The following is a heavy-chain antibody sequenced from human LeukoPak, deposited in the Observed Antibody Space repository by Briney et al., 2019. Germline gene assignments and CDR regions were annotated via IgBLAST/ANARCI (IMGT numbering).Heavy chain of an antibody. CDR2: IRYDGSNK. D-gene: IGHD3-22*01. V-gene: IGHV3-30*02. CDR3: AKDNSGYEDY. Sequence: GGSLRLPCAASGFTFSSYGMHWVRRAPGKGLEWVAFIRYDGSNKYYADSVKGRFTISRDNSKNTLHLQMNSLRAEDTAVYYCAKDNSGYEDYWGQGTLVTVSP. J-gene: IGHJ4*02. CDR1: GFTFSSYG.